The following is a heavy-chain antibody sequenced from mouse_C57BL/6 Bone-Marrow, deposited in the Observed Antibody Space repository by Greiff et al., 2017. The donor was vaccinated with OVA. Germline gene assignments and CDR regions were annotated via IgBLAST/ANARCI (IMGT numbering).Heavy chain of an antibody. V-gene: IGHV5-4*01. CDR2: ISDGGSYT. CDR1: GFTFSSYA. CDR3: ARDLYGSSWYFDY. Sequence: DVMLVESGGGLVKPGGSLKLSCAASGFTFSSYAMSWVRQTPEKRLEWVATISDGGSYTYYPDNVKGRFTISRDNAKNNLYLQMSHLKSEDTAMYYCARDLYGSSWYFDYWGQGTTLTVSS. D-gene: IGHD1-1*01. J-gene: IGHJ2*01.